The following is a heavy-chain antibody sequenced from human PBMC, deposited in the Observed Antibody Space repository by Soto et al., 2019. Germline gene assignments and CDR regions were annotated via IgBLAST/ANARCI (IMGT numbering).Heavy chain of an antibody. V-gene: IGHV3-33*01. D-gene: IGHD2-2*01. CDR1: GFTFSSYG. Sequence: VQLVESGGGVVQPGRSLRLSCAASGFTFSSYGMHWVRQAPGKGLEWVAVIWYDGSNKYYADSVKGRFTISRDNSKNTLYLQMNSLRAEDTAVYYCAREGGIVVVPAAIARYGYYGMDVWGQGTTVTVSS. CDR3: AREGGIVVVPAAIARYGYYGMDV. J-gene: IGHJ6*02. CDR2: IWYDGSNK.